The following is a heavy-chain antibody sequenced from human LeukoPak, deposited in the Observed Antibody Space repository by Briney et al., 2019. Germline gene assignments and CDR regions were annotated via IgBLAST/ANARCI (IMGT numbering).Heavy chain of an antibody. Sequence: ASVRVSCKASGYTFTTYDINWVRQATGQGLEWMGWMNSKSGNTAYSQKFRGRVTMTRNTSIHTAYLAVSSLRSEDTAMYYCARVFGGHEIGFWGQGTQVTVSS. CDR2: MNSKSGNT. CDR1: GYTFTTYD. J-gene: IGHJ4*02. V-gene: IGHV1-8*01. D-gene: IGHD5-12*01. CDR3: ARVFGGHEIGF.